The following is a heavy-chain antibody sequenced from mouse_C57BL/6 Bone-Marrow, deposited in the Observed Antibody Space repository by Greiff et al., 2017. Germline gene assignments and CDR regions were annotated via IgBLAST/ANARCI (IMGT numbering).Heavy chain of an antibody. CDR3: ARGGLWYFDV. V-gene: IGHV1-81*01. CDR2: IYPRSGNT. CDR1: GYTFTSYG. Sequence: VQVVESGAELARPGASVKLSCKASGYTFTSYGISWVKQRTGQGLEWIGEIYPRSGNTYYNEKFKGKATLTADKSSSTAYMELRSLTSEDSAVYFCARGGLWYFDVWGTGTTVTVSS. J-gene: IGHJ1*03.